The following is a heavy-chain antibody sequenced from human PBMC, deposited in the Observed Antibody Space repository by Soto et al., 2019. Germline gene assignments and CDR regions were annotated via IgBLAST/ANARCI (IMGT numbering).Heavy chain of an antibody. V-gene: IGHV4-31*03. CDR3: ARVGQQFGELSAYGMDV. J-gene: IGHJ6*02. Sequence: SETPSLTCTVSGGSISSGGYYWSWIRQHPGKGLEWIGYIYYSGSTYYNPSLKSRVTISVDTSKNQFSLKLSSVTAADTAVYYCARVGQQFGELSAYGMDVWGQGTTVTVSS. D-gene: IGHD3-10*01. CDR1: GGSISSGGYY. CDR2: IYYSGST.